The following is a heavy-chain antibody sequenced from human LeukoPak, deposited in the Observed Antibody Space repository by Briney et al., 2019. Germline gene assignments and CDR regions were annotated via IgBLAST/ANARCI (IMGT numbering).Heavy chain of an antibody. CDR3: ARDQYDFWSGYPEYYFDY. Sequence: QPGGSLRLSCAASGFTFSSYAMHWVRQAPGKGLEWVAVISYDGSNKYYADSVKGRFTIPRDNSKNTLYLQMNSLRAEDTAVYYCARDQYDFWSGYPEYYFDYWGQGTLVTVSS. V-gene: IGHV3-30-3*01. D-gene: IGHD3-3*01. J-gene: IGHJ4*02. CDR1: GFTFSSYA. CDR2: ISYDGSNK.